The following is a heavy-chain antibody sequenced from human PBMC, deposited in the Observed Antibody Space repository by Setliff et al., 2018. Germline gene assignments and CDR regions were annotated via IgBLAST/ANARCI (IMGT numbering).Heavy chain of an antibody. CDR2: VYYSGST. D-gene: IGHD2-2*01. Sequence: SETLSLTCAVSDFSVSSVYYWGWIRQPPGKGLEWIANVYYSGSTYYNPSLESRVTMSVDTSKSQFSLNLHSVTAADTAVYYCARTSTGRYFDLWGRGTLVTVSS. CDR1: DFSVSSVYY. J-gene: IGHJ2*01. V-gene: IGHV4-38-2*01. CDR3: ARTSTGRYFDL.